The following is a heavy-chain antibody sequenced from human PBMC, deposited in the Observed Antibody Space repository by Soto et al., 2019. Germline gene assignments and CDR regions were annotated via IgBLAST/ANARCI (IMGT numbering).Heavy chain of an antibody. CDR1: GFTFSSYA. Sequence: GGSLRLSCAASGFTFSSYAMSWVRQAPGKGLEWVSAISGSGGSIYYADYVKGRFTISRDNAKNKLYLQMNSLRAEDTAVYYCARGQYYYDSSGYPGYWGQGTLVTVSS. V-gene: IGHV3-23*01. CDR2: ISGSGGSI. CDR3: ARGQYYYDSSGYPGY. D-gene: IGHD3-22*01. J-gene: IGHJ4*02.